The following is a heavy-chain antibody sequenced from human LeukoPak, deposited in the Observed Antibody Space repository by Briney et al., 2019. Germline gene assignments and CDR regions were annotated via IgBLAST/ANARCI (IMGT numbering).Heavy chain of an antibody. CDR2: IYHSGST. CDR1: GGSISSSNW. Sequence: SGTLSLTCAVSGGSISSSNWWSWVRQPPGKGLEWIGEIYHSGSTNYNPSLKSRVTISVDKSKNQFSLKLSSVTAADTAVYYCAREVGFGELASILQGGFDPWGRGTLVTVSS. CDR3: AREVGFGELASILQGGFDP. D-gene: IGHD3-10*01. J-gene: IGHJ5*02. V-gene: IGHV4-4*02.